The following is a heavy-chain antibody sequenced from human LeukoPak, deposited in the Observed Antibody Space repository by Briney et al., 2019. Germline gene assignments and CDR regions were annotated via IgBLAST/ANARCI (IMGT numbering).Heavy chain of an antibody. CDR1: DGSISSYY. CDR2: IYDSGST. V-gene: IGHV4-59*01. Sequence: SETLSLTCTVSDGSISSYYWSWIRQPPGKGLEWIGHIYDSGSTDYNPSLKSRVTISVDTSKNQFSLKLSSVTAADTAVYYCAREFSWSGFFDYWGQGTLVTVSS. CDR3: AREFSWSGFFDY. J-gene: IGHJ4*02. D-gene: IGHD3-3*01.